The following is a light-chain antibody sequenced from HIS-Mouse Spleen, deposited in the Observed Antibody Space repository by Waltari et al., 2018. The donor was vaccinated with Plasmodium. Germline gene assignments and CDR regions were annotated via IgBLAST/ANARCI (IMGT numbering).Light chain of an antibody. Sequence: QSALTQPASVSGSPGQSTTISCTGTSSDVGGYNYVSWYQQHPGKAPKHMIYDVSNRPSGVSNRCSGSKSGKTATLTISGLQAEDEADYYCSSYTSSSTLVFGGGTKLTVL. J-gene: IGLJ2*01. V-gene: IGLV2-14*03. CDR1: SSDVGGYNY. CDR3: SSYTSSSTLV. CDR2: DVS.